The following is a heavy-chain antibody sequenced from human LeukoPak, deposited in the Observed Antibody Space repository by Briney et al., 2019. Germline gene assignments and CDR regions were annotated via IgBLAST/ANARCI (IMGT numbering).Heavy chain of an antibody. V-gene: IGHV1-2*02. Sequence: ASVKVSSKASGYTFTGYYMHWVRQSPGQGLEWMGWINPNSGGTHYAQKFQGRVTMTRDTSISTAYMELNSLRSDDTAVYYCAREGAAAEDEIWFDPWGQGTLVTVSS. CDR3: AREGAAAEDEIWFDP. CDR1: GYTFTGYY. J-gene: IGHJ5*02. CDR2: INPNSGGT. D-gene: IGHD6-25*01.